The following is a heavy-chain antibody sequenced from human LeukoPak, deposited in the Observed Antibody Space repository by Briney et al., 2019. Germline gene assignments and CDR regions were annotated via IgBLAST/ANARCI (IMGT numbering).Heavy chain of an antibody. CDR3: ARXXGXPHFDY. V-gene: IGHV6-1*01. Sequence: SQTLSLTCAISGDSVSRDSIAWNWIRQSPSRGLEWLGRTYYKSAWYNDYAVHMKSRITISPDTSKNQFSLQLNSVTPDDTAVXXCARXXGXPHFDYWGQGILVTVSS. CDR2: TYYKSAWYN. J-gene: IGHJ4*02. CDR1: GDSVSRDSIA.